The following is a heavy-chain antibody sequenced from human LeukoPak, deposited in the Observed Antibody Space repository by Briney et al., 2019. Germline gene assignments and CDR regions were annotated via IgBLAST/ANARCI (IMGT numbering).Heavy chain of an antibody. CDR3: ARPTDNYGFGY. CDR2: IYPGDSDT. J-gene: IGHJ4*02. D-gene: IGHD5-18*01. V-gene: IGHV5-51*01. Sequence: GESLQISCKGSGYNFPSYWIGWVRQMPGKGLEWMGIIYPGDSDTRYSPSFQGQVTISADKSISTAYLQWSSLKASDTAMYYCARPTDNYGFGYWGQGTLVTVSS. CDR1: GYNFPSYW.